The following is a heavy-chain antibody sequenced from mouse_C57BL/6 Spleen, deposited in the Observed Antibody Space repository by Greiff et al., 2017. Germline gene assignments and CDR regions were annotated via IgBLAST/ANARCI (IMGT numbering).Heavy chain of an antibody. CDR3: AREDYYDYDPWFAY. J-gene: IGHJ3*01. D-gene: IGHD2-4*01. V-gene: IGHV1-19*01. CDR2: INPYNGGT. Sequence: EVQLQQSGPVLVKPGASVKMSCKASGYTFTDYYMNWVKQSHGKSLEWIGVINPYNGGTSYNQKFKGKATLTVDKSSSTAYMELNSLTSEDSAVYYCAREDYYDYDPWFAYWGQGTLVTVSA. CDR1: GYTFTDYY.